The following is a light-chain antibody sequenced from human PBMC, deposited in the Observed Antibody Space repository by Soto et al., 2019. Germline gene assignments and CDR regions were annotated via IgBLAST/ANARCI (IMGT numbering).Light chain of an antibody. CDR1: QTVNSR. V-gene: IGKV3-20*01. J-gene: IGKJ5*01. CDR2: HTS. CDR3: QQYANSPIT. Sequence: IVLTQSPATLSSSPGERATLSCRASQTVNSRLAWYQHEPGQAPRLLIYHTSNRATGIPDRFFGSGSGTDFTLTINRLEPEDFAVYYCQQYANSPITFGQGTRLEIK.